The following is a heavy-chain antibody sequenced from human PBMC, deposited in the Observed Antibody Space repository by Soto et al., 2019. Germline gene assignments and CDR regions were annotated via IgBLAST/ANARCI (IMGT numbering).Heavy chain of an antibody. CDR1: GFTFSSYA. J-gene: IGHJ6*02. CDR2: ISGSGGST. CDR3: AKDRLSSSWYQYYYYYYGMDV. V-gene: IGHV3-23*01. D-gene: IGHD6-13*01. Sequence: PGGSLRLSCAASGFTFSSYAMSWVRQAPGKGLEWVSAISGSGGSTYYADSVKGRFTISRDSSKNTLYLQMNSLRAEDTAVYYCAKDRLSSSWYQYYYYYYGMDVWGQGTTVTVSS.